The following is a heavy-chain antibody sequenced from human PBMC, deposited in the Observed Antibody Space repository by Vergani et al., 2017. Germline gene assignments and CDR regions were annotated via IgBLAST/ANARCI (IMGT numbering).Heavy chain of an antibody. CDR3: ARGTQGYNY. V-gene: IGHV3-66*02. CDR2: IYSGGST. Sequence: EVQLVESGGGLVQPGGSLRLSCAASGFTFSSYSMNWVRQAPGKGLEWVSVIYSGGSTYYADSVKGRFTISRDNSKNTLYLQMNSLRAEDTAVYYCARGTQGYNYWGQGTLVTVSS. CDR1: GFTFSSYS. J-gene: IGHJ4*02. D-gene: IGHD5-18*01.